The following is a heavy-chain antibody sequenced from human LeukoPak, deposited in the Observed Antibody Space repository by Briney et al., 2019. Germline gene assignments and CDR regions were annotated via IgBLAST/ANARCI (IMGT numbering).Heavy chain of an antibody. CDR3: ARQEYCSGGSCYTWFDP. V-gene: IGHV5-51*01. D-gene: IGHD2-15*01. J-gene: IGHJ5*02. CDR1: GYSITSYW. CDR2: IYPGDSDI. Sequence: GESLQISCQSSGYSITSYWIGWVRQLPGKGLEWMGIIYPGDSDIRYSPSFQGQVTISADKSISTAYLQWSSLKASDTAMYYCARQEYCSGGSCYTWFDPWGQGTLVTVSS.